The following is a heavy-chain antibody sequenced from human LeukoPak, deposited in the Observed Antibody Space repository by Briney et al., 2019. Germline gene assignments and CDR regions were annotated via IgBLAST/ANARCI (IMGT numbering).Heavy chain of an antibody. D-gene: IGHD6-6*01. Sequence: PGGSLRLSCAASGFTFSSSWMHWVCQAPEKGLEWVADIKCDGSEKYYVDSVEGRLTISRENAKNSLYLQVNSLRAEDMTVYYCVRGQSSHFDYWGQGTLVTVSS. CDR1: GFTFSSSW. J-gene: IGHJ4*02. CDR3: VRGQSSHFDY. CDR2: IKCDGSEK. V-gene: IGHV3-52*01.